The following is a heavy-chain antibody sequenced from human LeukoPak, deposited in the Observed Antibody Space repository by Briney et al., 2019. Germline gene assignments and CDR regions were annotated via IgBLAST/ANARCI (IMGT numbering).Heavy chain of an antibody. CDR3: ARDPLSEQQSPVWFDP. V-gene: IGHV3-74*01. J-gene: IGHJ5*02. CDR2: INSDGSGT. CDR1: GFTFSSYW. Sequence: PGGSLRLSCAASGFTFSSYWMHWVRQAPGKGLVWVSRINSDGSGTSYADSVKGRFTISRDNAKNTLYLQMNSLSAEDTAVYYCARDPLSEQQSPVWFDPWGQGTLVTVSS. D-gene: IGHD6-13*01.